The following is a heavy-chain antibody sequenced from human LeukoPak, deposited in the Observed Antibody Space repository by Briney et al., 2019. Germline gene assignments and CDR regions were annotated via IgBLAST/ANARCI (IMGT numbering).Heavy chain of an antibody. D-gene: IGHD3-22*01. CDR3: AREYESSGPIDY. V-gene: IGHV1-46*01. Sequence: ASVNVSCKASGYTFTSYYMHWVRQAPGQGLEWMGIINPSGGSTDYAQKFQGRVTMTRDTSTSTVSLELSSLRSEDTAVYFCAREYESSGPIDYWGQGTLVTVSS. J-gene: IGHJ4*02. CDR1: GYTFTSYY. CDR2: INPSGGST.